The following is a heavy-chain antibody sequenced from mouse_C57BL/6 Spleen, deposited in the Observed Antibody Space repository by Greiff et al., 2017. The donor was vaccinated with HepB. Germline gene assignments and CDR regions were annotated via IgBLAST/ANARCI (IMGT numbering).Heavy chain of an antibody. CDR3: AYGSSYGDYAMDY. J-gene: IGHJ4*01. CDR2: IYPGDGDT. D-gene: IGHD1-1*01. Sequence: VQLQQSGPELVKPGASVKISCKASGYAFSSSWMNWVKQRPGKGLEWIGRIYPGDGDTNYNGKFKGKATLTADKSSSTAYMQLSSLTSEDSAVYFCAYGSSYGDYAMDYWGQGTSVTVSS. CDR1: GYAFSSSW. V-gene: IGHV1-82*01.